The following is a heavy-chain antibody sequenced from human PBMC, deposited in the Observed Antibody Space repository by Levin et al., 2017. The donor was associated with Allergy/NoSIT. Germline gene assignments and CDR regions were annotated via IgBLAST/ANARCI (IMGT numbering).Heavy chain of an antibody. CDR2: VSSTGGSI. CDR1: GFIFTDFA. Sequence: ETLSLTCAASGFIFTDFAMSWVRQTPGKGLEWVSGVSSTGGSIFYADSVQGRFTISRDDSRSKLYLQMNSLRVEDSAIYFCTKGQSSSYQYFYGMDVWGQGTTVTVSS. V-gene: IGHV3-23*01. J-gene: IGHJ6*02. D-gene: IGHD6-6*01. CDR3: TKGQSSSYQYFYGMDV.